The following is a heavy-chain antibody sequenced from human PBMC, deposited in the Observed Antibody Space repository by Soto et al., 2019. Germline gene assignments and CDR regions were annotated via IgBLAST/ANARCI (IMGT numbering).Heavy chain of an antibody. CDR2: IYYSGST. V-gene: IGHV4-39*07. Sequence: PSETLSLTCTVSGGSISSYYWGWIRQPPGKGLEWIGSIYYSGSTYYNPSLKSRVTISVDTSKNQFSLKLSSVTAADTAVYYCAKYNNSGSHAFDIWGQGTMVTVSS. J-gene: IGHJ3*02. CDR3: AKYNNSGSHAFDI. CDR1: GGSISSYY. D-gene: IGHD3-22*01.